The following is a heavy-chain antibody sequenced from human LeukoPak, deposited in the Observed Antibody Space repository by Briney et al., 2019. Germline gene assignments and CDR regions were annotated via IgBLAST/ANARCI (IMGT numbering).Heavy chain of an antibody. D-gene: IGHD5-18*01. CDR1: GGTFSSYA. CDR2: IIPIFGTA. CDR3: ASNDDPGGYSHGHYYYYYMDV. Sequence: RASVKVSCKASGGTFSSYAISWVRQAPGQGLEWMGGIIPIFGTANYAQKFQGRVTITTDESTSTAYMELSSLRSEDTAVYYCASNDDPGGYSHGHYYYYYMDVWGKGTTVTVSS. V-gene: IGHV1-69*05. J-gene: IGHJ6*03.